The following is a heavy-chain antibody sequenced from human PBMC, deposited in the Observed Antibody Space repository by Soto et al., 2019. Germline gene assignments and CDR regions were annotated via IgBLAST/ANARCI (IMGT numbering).Heavy chain of an antibody. CDR1: GYTLTELS. J-gene: IGHJ4*02. V-gene: IGHV1-24*01. CDR3: ATENSRGYYYDSSGYYYFDY. CDR2: FDPEDGET. D-gene: IGHD3-22*01. Sequence: QVPLVQSGAEVKKPGASVKVSCKVSGYTLTELSMHWVRQAPGKGLEWMGGFDPEDGETIYAQKFQGRVTMTEDTSTDTAYMELSSLRSEDTAVYYCATENSRGYYYDSSGYYYFDYWGQGTLVTVSS.